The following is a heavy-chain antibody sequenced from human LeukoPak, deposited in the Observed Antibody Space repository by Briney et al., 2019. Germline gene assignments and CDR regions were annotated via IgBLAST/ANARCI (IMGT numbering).Heavy chain of an antibody. J-gene: IGHJ4*02. CDR2: ISYDGSNK. Sequence: GGSLRLSCAASGLTFSSCAMHWVRQAPGKGLEWVAVISYDGSNKYYADSVKGRFTISRDNSKNTLYLQMNSLRAEDTAVYYCARGDYYDSSGYYYPAGYYFDYWGQGTLVTVSS. CDR1: GLTFSSCA. V-gene: IGHV3-30-3*01. CDR3: ARGDYYDSSGYYYPAGYYFDY. D-gene: IGHD3-22*01.